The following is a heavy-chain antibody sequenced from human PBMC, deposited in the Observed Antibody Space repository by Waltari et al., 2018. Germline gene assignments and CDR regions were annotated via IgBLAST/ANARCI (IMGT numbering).Heavy chain of an antibody. Sequence: QVQLQESGPGLVKPSETLSLTCTVSGGSISSYSWSWIRQPPGKGLEWIGHIYYSGSTNYNPSLKSRVTISVDTSKNQFSLKLSSVTAADTAVYYCARAEIVPYGMDVWGQGTTVTVSS. CDR2: IYYSGST. J-gene: IGHJ6*02. CDR3: ARAEIVPYGMDV. V-gene: IGHV4-59*01. D-gene: IGHD2-2*01. CDR1: GGSISSYS.